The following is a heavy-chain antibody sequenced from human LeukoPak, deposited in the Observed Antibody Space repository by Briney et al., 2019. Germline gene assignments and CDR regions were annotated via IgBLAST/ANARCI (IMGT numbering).Heavy chain of an antibody. Sequence: GESLKISCKGSGYSFTSYWIGWVRQMPGKGLEWMGIIYPGDSDTRYSPSFQGQVTISADKSISTAYLQWSSLKASDTAMYYCAGQYYYGSGSYPYYFDYWGQGTLVTVSS. D-gene: IGHD3-10*01. CDR3: AGQYYYGSGSYPYYFDY. CDR2: IYPGDSDT. V-gene: IGHV5-51*01. CDR1: GYSFTSYW. J-gene: IGHJ4*02.